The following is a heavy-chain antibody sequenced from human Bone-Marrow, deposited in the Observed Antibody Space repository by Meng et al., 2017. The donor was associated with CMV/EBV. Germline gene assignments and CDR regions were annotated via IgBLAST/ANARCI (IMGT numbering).Heavy chain of an antibody. J-gene: IGHJ5*02. CDR2: IIPIFGTA. CDR1: GYTFTSYA. Sequence: SVKVSCKASGYTFTSYAISWVRQAPGQGLEWMGGIIPIFGTANYAQKFQGRVTITTDESTSTAYMELSSLRSEDTAVYYCARDRYSSSWYQNWFDPWGQGTLVTVSS. V-gene: IGHV1-69*05. CDR3: ARDRYSSSWYQNWFDP. D-gene: IGHD6-13*01.